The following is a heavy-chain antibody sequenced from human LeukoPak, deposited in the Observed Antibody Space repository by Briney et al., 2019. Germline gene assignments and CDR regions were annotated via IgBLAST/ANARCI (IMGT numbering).Heavy chain of an antibody. CDR1: GYTFTSYG. V-gene: IGHV1-18*01. Sequence: GASVKVSCKASGYTFTSYGTSWVRQAPGQGLEWMGWISAYNGNTNYAQKLQGRVTMTTDTSTSTAYMELRSLRSDDTAVYYCARVEPGVVAATGSFDIWGQGTMVTVSS. J-gene: IGHJ3*02. CDR3: ARVEPGVVAATGSFDI. D-gene: IGHD2-15*01. CDR2: ISAYNGNT.